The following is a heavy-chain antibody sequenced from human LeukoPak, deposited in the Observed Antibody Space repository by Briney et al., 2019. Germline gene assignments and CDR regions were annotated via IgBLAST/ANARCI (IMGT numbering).Heavy chain of an antibody. J-gene: IGHJ4*02. CDR2: INPSGGST. CDR3: ARDAIYYDSSGYTDY. CDR1: GYTFTSYY. Sequence: ASVKVSCKASGYTFTSYYMHWVRQAPGQGLEWMGIINPSGGSTSYAQKFQGRVTMTRDTSTSTVYMGLSSLRSEDTAVYYCARDAIYYDSSGYTDYWGQGTLVTVSS. V-gene: IGHV1-46*01. D-gene: IGHD3-22*01.